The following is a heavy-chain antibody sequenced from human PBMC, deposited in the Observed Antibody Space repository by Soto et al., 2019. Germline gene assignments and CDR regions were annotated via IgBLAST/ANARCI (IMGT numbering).Heavy chain of an antibody. CDR1: GFTFSSYA. D-gene: IGHD1-26*01. J-gene: IGHJ6*02. CDR2: ISYDGSNK. V-gene: IGHV3-30-3*01. Sequence: SLRLSCAASGFTFSSYAMHWVRQAPGKGLEWVAVISYDGSNKYYADSVKGRFTISRDNSKNTLYLQMNSLRAEDTAVYYCARDLLHRRYYYYYYGMDVWGQGTTVTVSS. CDR3: ARDLLHRRYYYYYYGMDV.